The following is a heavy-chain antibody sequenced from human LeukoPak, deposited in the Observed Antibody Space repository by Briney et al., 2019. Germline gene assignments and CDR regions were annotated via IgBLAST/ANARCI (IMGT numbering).Heavy chain of an antibody. J-gene: IGHJ4*02. CDR2: IKSDGSEK. CDR1: GFTFSSYW. V-gene: IGHV3-7*01. Sequence: PGGSLRLSCAASGFTFSSYWMIWVRQAPGKGLEWVASIKSDGSEKYYVDSVKGRFTIYRDNAKNSLYLQMNSLRAEDTALYYCARATLYYYDTSGYNYWGQGTLVTVSS. CDR3: ARATLYYYDTSGYNY. D-gene: IGHD3-22*01.